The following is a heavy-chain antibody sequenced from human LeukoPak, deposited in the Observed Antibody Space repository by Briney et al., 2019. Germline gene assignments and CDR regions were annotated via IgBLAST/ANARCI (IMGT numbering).Heavy chain of an antibody. J-gene: IGHJ4*02. Sequence: GGSLRLSCAASGFTFDDYGMSWVRQAPGKGLEWVANINQDETEKYYVDSVKGRFTISRDNGKNSLYLQMNSLRVEDTAVYYCAKLAKYFYGSETFYFFEHWGQGTPVTASS. V-gene: IGHV3-7*01. CDR3: AKLAKYFYGSETFYFFEH. D-gene: IGHD3-10*01. CDR2: INQDETEK. CDR1: GFTFDDYG.